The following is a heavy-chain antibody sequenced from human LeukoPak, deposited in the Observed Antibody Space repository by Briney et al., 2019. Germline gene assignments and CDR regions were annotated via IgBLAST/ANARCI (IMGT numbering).Heavy chain of an antibody. CDR2: ISAYNGNT. J-gene: IGHJ6*03. Sequence: ASVKVSCKASGYTFTSYGISWVRQAPGQGLEWMGWISAYNGNTNYAQKLQGRVTMTTDTSTSTAYMELRSLRSDDTAVYYCARLSYYEFWSGYYTDRYYYYYMDVWGKGTTVTVSS. CDR3: ARLSYYEFWSGYYTDRYYYYYMDV. D-gene: IGHD3-3*01. V-gene: IGHV1-18*01. CDR1: GYTFTSYG.